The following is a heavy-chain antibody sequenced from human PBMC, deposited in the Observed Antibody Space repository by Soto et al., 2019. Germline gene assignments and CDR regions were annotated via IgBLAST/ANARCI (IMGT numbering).Heavy chain of an antibody. D-gene: IGHD3-3*01. CDR3: ARGRGGVQL. V-gene: IGHV4-34*01. CDR2: LNDSGGT. CDR1: GGSFCGYY. Sequence: SETLSLTCAVYGGSFCGYYCSRIRQPPGKGLEWIGELNDSGGTNYNASLKSRVSISVDTSKNQSSLKLSLGTAADTALYYWARGRGGVQLWGQGTRVTVSS. J-gene: IGHJ1*01.